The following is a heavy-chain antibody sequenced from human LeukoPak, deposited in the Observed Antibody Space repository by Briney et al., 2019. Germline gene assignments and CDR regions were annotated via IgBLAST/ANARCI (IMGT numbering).Heavy chain of an antibody. CDR3: ARQPGAYYDFWSGYYTTPYEYYFDY. CDR2: IYHSGST. Sequence: SETLSPTCAVSGGSISSSNWWSWVRQPPGKGLEWIGEIYHSGSTNYNPSLKSRVTISVDKSKNQYSLKLSSVTAADTAVYYCARQPGAYYDFWSGYYTTPYEYYFDYWGQGTLVTVSS. V-gene: IGHV4-4*02. J-gene: IGHJ4*02. D-gene: IGHD3-3*01. CDR1: GGSISSSNW.